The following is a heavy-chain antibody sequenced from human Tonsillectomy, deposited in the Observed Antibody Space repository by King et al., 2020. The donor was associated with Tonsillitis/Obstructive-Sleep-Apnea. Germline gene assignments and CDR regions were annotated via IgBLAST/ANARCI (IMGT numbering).Heavy chain of an antibody. CDR2: IWYDGSNK. Sequence: VQLVESGGGVVQPGRSLRLSCAASGFTFSSYGMHWVRQAPGKGLEWVAVIWYDGSNKYYADSVKGRFTISRDNSKNTMDLQMNSLRAEDTAVYYCAREFGYCSGGTCKYYFDYWGQGTLVTVSS. J-gene: IGHJ4*02. CDR1: GFTFSSYG. V-gene: IGHV3-33*01. CDR3: AREFGYCSGGTCKYYFDY. D-gene: IGHD2-15*01.